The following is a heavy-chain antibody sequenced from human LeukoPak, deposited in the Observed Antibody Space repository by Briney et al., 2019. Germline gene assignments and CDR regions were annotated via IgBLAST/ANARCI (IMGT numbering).Heavy chain of an antibody. D-gene: IGHD3-22*01. CDR1: GFTFSSYG. CDR2: ISYDGSNK. Sequence: GGSLRLSCAASGFTFSSYGMHWVRQAPGKGLEWVAIISYDGSNKYYADSVKGRFTISRDNSKNTLYLQMNSLRAEDTAVYYCVKDSSGSGDAFDIWGQGTMVTVSS. V-gene: IGHV3-30*18. J-gene: IGHJ3*02. CDR3: VKDSSGSGDAFDI.